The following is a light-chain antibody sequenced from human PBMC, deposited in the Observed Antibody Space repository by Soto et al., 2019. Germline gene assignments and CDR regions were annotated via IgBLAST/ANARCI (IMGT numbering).Light chain of an antibody. J-gene: IGKJ1*01. Sequence: EIVLTQSPATLSLSPGERGTLSCRASQSISSSLAWYQQKPGQAPRLLIYDASNRATGIPARFSGSGSGTDFTLRISSLEPEDFAVYYCQQRFRWPRTFGQGTKVEIK. V-gene: IGKV3-11*01. CDR1: QSISSS. CDR3: QQRFRWPRT. CDR2: DAS.